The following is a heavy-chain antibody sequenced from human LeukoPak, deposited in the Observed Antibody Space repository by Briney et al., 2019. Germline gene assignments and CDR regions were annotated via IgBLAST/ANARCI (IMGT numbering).Heavy chain of an antibody. CDR3: ASVLYCGADCYSGRYFFDY. CDR1: GYTFTSYD. V-gene: IGHV1-46*01. J-gene: IGHJ4*02. D-gene: IGHD2-21*02. CDR2: INPSGDST. Sequence: AASVKVSCKASGYTFTSYDMHWVRHAPGQGLEWMGIINPSGDSTSYAQKFQGRVTTTTDTPTSTAYMEMSSLRSEETAVYHSASVLYCGADCYSGRYFFDYWGQGTLVTVSS.